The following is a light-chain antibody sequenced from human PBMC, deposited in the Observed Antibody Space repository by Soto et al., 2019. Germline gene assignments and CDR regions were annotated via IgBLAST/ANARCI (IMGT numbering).Light chain of an antibody. CDR1: SGSIARIY. V-gene: IGLV6-57*04. CDR2: QDN. Sequence: NFMLTQPHSVSESPGKTVTMSCTRSSGSIARIYVQWYQQRPGGAPTTVIYQDNQRPSGVPDRFSGSIDSSSNSASLTISGLKTEDEADYYCQSYDTINQAGIFGGGTKLTVL. CDR3: QSYDTINQAGI. J-gene: IGLJ2*01.